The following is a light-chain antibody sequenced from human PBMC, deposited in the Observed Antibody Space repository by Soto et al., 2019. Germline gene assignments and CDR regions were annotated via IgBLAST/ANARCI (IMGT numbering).Light chain of an antibody. V-gene: IGLV2-14*01. CDR2: DVS. J-gene: IGLJ2*01. Sequence: QSALTQPASESGSPGQSITMSCTGTSSDVGGYNYVSWYQQHPGKAPKLMIYDVSNRPSGVSNRFSGSKSGNTASLTISGLQAEDEADYYCSSYTSSSLVVFGGGTKLTVL. CDR1: SSDVGGYNY. CDR3: SSYTSSSLVV.